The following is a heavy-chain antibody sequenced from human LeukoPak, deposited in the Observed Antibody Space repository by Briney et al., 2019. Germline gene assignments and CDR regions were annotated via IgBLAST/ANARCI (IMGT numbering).Heavy chain of an antibody. CDR3: AKGNSYGYYYYMDV. D-gene: IGHD5-18*01. V-gene: IGHV3-9*03. CDR1: GFTFDDYA. J-gene: IGHJ6*03. Sequence: GRSLRLSCAASGFTFDDYAMHWVRQAPGKGLEWVSGISWNSGSMGYADSVKGRFTISRDNAKNSLYLQMNSLRAEDMALYYCAKGNSYGYYYYMDVWGKGTTVTVSS. CDR2: ISWNSGSM.